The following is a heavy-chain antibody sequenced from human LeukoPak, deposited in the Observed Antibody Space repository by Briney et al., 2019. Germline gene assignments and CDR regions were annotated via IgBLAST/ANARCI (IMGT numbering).Heavy chain of an antibody. D-gene: IGHD1-26*01. CDR1: GGSITYYY. Sequence: SETLSLTCTVSGGSITYYYWSWIRQTPGKGLEWIGYIYYSGSTDYNPSLKSRVTISVDTSKNQFSLKLSSVTAADTAVYYCARDGKISPYYGMDVWGQGTTVTVSS. J-gene: IGHJ6*02. V-gene: IGHV4-59*01. CDR3: ARDGKISPYYGMDV. CDR2: IYYSGST.